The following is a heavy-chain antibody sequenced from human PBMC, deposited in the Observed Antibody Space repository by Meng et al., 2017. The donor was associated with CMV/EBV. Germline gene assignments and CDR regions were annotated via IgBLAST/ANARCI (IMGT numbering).Heavy chain of an antibody. CDR1: GFTFSDYY. CDR3: ARDEYDFWSGKNWRWDYYYYGMDV. Sequence: GESLKISCAASGFTFSDYYMSWIRQAPGKGLEWVSYISSSGSTIYYADSVKGRFTISRDNAKNSLYLQMNSLRAEDTAVYYCARDEYDFWSGKNWRWDYYYYGMDVWGQGTTVTVSS. D-gene: IGHD3-3*01. CDR2: ISSSGSTI. J-gene: IGHJ6*02. V-gene: IGHV3-11*04.